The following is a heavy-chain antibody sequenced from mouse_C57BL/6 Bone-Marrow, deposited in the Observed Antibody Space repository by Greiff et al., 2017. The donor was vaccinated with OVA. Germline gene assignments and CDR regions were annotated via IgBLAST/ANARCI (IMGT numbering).Heavy chain of an antibody. J-gene: IGHJ1*03. D-gene: IGHD2-5*01. V-gene: IGHV1-54*01. CDR1: GYAFTNYL. CDR3: ARRYSNSDWYFDV. CDR2: INPGSGGT. Sequence: QVQLKQSGAELVRPGTSVKVSCKASGYAFTNYLIEWVKQRPGQGLEWIGVINPGSGGTNYNEKFKGKATLTADKSSSTAYMQLSSLTSEDSAVYFCARRYSNSDWYFDVWGTGTTVTVSS.